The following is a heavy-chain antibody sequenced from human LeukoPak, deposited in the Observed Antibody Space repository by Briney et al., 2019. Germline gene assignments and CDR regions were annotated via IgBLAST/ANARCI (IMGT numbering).Heavy chain of an antibody. J-gene: IGHJ4*02. CDR3: ARGWQQLVY. V-gene: IGHV3-21*01. CDR2: ISTNSSDI. CDR1: GFTFSSYD. Sequence: GGSLRLSCAASGFTFSSYDMNWVRQAPGKGLEWVSSISTNSSDIYYADSVKGRFTVSRDNAKNSLYLQMNSLRAEDTAVYYCARGWQQLVYWGQGTLVTVSS. D-gene: IGHD6-13*01.